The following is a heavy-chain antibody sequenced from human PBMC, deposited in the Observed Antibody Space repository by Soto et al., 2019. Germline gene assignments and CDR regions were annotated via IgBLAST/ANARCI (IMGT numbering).Heavy chain of an antibody. CDR1: GYTLTELS. J-gene: IGHJ3*02. CDR2: FDPEDGET. V-gene: IGHV1-24*01. D-gene: IGHD5-12*01. Sequence: ASVKVSCKVSGYTLTELSMHWVRQAPGKGLEWMGGFDPEDGETIYAQKFQGRVTMTEDTSTDTAYMELSSLRSEDTAVYYCAIVATSYGAFDIWGQGTMVTVSS. CDR3: AIVATSYGAFDI.